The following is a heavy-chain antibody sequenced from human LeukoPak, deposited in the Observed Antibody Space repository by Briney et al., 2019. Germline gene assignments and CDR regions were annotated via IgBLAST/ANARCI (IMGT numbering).Heavy chain of an antibody. Sequence: PGGSLRLSCALSGLTLSNYGMSWGRHAPGKGLEWVSGISGSGGKTYYADSVKGRFTISRDNSKNTLYLQMNSLRAEDTAVYFCAKRGVVIRVILVGFHREAYYFDSWGQGALVTVSS. V-gene: IGHV3-23*01. CDR1: GLTLSNYG. CDR3: AKRGVVIRVILVGFHREAYYFDS. J-gene: IGHJ4*02. CDR2: ISGSGGKT. D-gene: IGHD3-22*01.